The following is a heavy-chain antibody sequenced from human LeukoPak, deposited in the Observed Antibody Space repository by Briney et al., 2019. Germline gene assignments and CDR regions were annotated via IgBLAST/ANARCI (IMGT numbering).Heavy chain of an antibody. V-gene: IGHV4-4*08. J-gene: IGHJ4*02. CDR1: GGSISSYY. Sequence: TSETLSLTCTVSGGSISSYYWSWIRQPAGKGLEWIGHIYGSGSTNYNPSLKSRVTISVDTSKNQFSLKLSSVTAADTAVYYCARRSSGWDHFDYWGQGTLVTVSS. CDR3: ARRSSGWDHFDY. D-gene: IGHD6-19*01. CDR2: IYGSGST.